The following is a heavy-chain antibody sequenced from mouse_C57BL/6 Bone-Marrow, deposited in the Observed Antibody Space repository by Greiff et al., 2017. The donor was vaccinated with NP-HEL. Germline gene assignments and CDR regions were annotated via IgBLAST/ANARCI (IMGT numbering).Heavy chain of an antibody. Sequence: QVQLQQPGAELVRPGTSVKLSCKASGYTFTSYWMHWVKQRPGQGLEWIGVIDPSDSYTNYNQKFKGKATLTVDTSSSTAYMQLSSLTSEDSAVYYCARSHYYGSSPYFDVWGTGTTVTVSS. V-gene: IGHV1-59*01. CDR2: IDPSDSYT. D-gene: IGHD1-1*01. J-gene: IGHJ1*03. CDR1: GYTFTSYW. CDR3: ARSHYYGSSPYFDV.